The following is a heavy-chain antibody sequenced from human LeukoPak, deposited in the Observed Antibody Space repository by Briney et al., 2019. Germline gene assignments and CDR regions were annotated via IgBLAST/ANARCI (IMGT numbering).Heavy chain of an antibody. D-gene: IGHD4-11*01. Sequence: SETLSLTCAVYGGSFSGYYWSWIRQPPGKGLEWIGEINHSGSTNYKPSLKSRVTISVDTSKNQFSLKLSSVIAADTAVYYCARVFDYSRGYYYYYYMDVWDKGTTVTVSS. CDR3: ARVFDYSRGYYYYYYMDV. V-gene: IGHV4-34*01. J-gene: IGHJ6*03. CDR1: GGSFSGYY. CDR2: INHSGST.